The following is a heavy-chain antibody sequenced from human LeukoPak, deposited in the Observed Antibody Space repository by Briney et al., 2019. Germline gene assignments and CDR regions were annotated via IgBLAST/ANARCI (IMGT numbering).Heavy chain of an antibody. CDR2: FDPEDGET. CDR1: GYTLTELS. J-gene: IGHJ4*02. D-gene: IGHD3-16*02. CDR3: ATDIMITFGGVIVSDY. Sequence: ASVTVSCTVSGYTLTELSMHWVRQAPGKGLERMGGFDPEDGETIYAQKFQGRVTMTEDTSTDTAYMELSSLRSEDTAVYYCATDIMITFGGVIVSDYWGQGTLVTVSS. V-gene: IGHV1-24*01.